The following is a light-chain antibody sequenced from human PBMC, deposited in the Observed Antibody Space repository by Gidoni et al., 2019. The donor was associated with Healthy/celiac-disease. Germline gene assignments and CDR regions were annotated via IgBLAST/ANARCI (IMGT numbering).Light chain of an antibody. V-gene: IGKV1-33*01. CDR3: QQYANLPYT. CDR1: QDISNY. J-gene: IGKJ2*01. Sequence: DIQMTQAPSSLSASVGDRVTINCQASQDISNYLNSYQQKPGKAPKLLIYDASNLETGVPSRFSGSGSGTDFTFTIRSLQPEAIATYYCQQYANLPYTFGPGTKLEIK. CDR2: DAS.